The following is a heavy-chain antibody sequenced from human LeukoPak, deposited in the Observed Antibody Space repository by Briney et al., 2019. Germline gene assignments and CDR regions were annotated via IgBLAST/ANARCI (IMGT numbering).Heavy chain of an antibody. CDR1: GFTFSSNG. J-gene: IGHJ4*02. V-gene: IGHV3-23*01. Sequence: SGGSLRLSCAASGFTFSSNGMTWVRQAPGKGLEWVSTISDSGGGAHYADSVEGRFTISRDNSKNTLYLQMNSLRAEDTAVYYCARDGAPGSQKNYFDYWGQGTLVTVSS. CDR2: ISDSGGGA. D-gene: IGHD3-16*01. CDR3: ARDGAPGSQKNYFDY.